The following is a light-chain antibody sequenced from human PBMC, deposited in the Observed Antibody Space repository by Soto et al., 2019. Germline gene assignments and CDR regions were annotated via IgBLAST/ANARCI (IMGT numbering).Light chain of an antibody. J-gene: IGKJ1*01. CDR3: QQYGSSGT. CDR1: QSVSSY. CDR2: GAS. V-gene: IGKV3-20*01. Sequence: EILLSQPPATLSLSPGERATLSCRASQSVSSYLAWYQQQPGQAPRLLISGASNRATGIPDRFSGRGSGTDFTLTISRLEPEDFAVYYCQQYGSSGTFGQGTKVDIK.